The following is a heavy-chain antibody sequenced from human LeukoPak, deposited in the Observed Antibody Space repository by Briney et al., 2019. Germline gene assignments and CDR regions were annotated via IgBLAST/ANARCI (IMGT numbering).Heavy chain of an antibody. V-gene: IGHV3-23*01. J-gene: IGHJ6*02. CDR1: EFSFRTYA. CDR2: ISVDDQGST. CDR3: ARDITMIVVVINYYYYGMDV. D-gene: IGHD3-22*01. Sequence: GGSLRLSCTTSEFSFRTYAMTWVRQAPGKGLEWVSTISVDDQGSTYYADSVKGRFTISRDNSKNTLYLQMNSLRAEDTAVYYCARDITMIVVVINYYYYGMDVWGQGTTVTVSS.